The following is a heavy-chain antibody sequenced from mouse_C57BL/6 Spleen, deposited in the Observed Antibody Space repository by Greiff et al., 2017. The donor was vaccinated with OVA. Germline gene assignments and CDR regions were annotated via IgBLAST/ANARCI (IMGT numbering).Heavy chain of an antibody. CDR1: GYTFTSYW. Sequence: QVQLQQPGAELVKPGASVKLSCKASGYTFTSYWMQWVKQRPGQGLEWIGAIDPSDSYTNYNQKFKGKATLTVDTSSSTAYLQLSSRTSEDSAVDYCAVYYSNYGAYWGQGTLVTVSA. D-gene: IGHD2-5*01. J-gene: IGHJ3*01. V-gene: IGHV1-50*01. CDR2: IDPSDSYT. CDR3: AVYYSNYGAY.